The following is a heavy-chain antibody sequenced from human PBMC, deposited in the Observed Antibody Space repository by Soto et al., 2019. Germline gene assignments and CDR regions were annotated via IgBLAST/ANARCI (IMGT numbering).Heavy chain of an antibody. CDR3: ARAGIAAAGPMVYYMGV. CDR1: GGSISSYY. CDR2: IYYSGST. D-gene: IGHD6-13*01. Sequence: SETLSLTCTVSGGSISSYYWSWIRQPPGKGLEWIGYIYYSGSTNYNPSLKSRVTISVDTSKNQFSLKLSSVTAADTAVYYCARAGIAAAGPMVYYMGVWGKGTTVTVSS. J-gene: IGHJ6*03. V-gene: IGHV4-59*01.